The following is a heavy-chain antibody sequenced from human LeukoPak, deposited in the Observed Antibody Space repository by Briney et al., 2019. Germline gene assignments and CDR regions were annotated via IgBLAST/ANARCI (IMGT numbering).Heavy chain of an antibody. D-gene: IGHD3-16*01. CDR1: GGSISSSSYY. J-gene: IGHJ6*03. CDR2: IYYSGST. V-gene: IGHV4-39*07. CDR3: ARGMGDYVWGSYFALHYYYYMDV. Sequence: SETLSLTCTVSGGSISSSSYYWGWIRQPPGKGLEWIGSIYYSGSTYYNPSLKSRVTISVDTSKNQFSLKLSSVTAADTAVYYCARGMGDYVWGSYFALHYYYYMDVWGKGTTVTISS.